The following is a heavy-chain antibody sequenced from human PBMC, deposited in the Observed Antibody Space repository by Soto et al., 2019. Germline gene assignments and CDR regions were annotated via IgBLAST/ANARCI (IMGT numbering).Heavy chain of an antibody. J-gene: IGHJ5*02. Sequence: ASVKVSCKTSGYPFSNYGITWVRQAPGQPLEWLGWISLYSDGTSYAQKFRGRVTMTTDTSTTTAYMELRSLRSDDTAVYYCARVVPGAEAWFGPWGQGTLVTVSS. CDR3: ARVVPGAEAWFGP. CDR2: ISLYSDGT. V-gene: IGHV1-18*01. CDR1: GYPFSNYG.